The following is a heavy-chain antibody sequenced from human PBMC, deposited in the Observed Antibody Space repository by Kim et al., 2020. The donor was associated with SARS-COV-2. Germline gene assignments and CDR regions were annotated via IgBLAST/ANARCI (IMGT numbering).Heavy chain of an antibody. CDR2: FDPEDGET. Sequence: ASVKVSCKVSGYTLTELSMHWVRQAPGKGLEWMGGFDPEDGETIYAQKFQGRVTMTEDTSTDTAYMELSSLRSEDTAVYYCATQGHSPVLGDVLLRYFDWSYNWFDPWVQGTLVTVSS. J-gene: IGHJ5*02. CDR1: GYTLTELS. V-gene: IGHV1-24*01. D-gene: IGHD3-9*01. CDR3: ATQGHSPVLGDVLLRYFDWSYNWFDP.